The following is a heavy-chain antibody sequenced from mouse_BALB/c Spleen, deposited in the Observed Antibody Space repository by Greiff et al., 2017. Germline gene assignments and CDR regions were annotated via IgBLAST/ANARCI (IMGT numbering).Heavy chain of an antibody. CDR2: FIPSTGYT. Sequence: VQLQQSGADLAKPWASVKMSCTASGYSFTSYWMHWVKQRPGKGLVWIGYFIPSTGYTEYNQNFKDKATLTADKSSNTAFMQLSNVTTEDSAVYYCAPREAVRAYYLDYWGQGTTLTVSS. J-gene: IGHJ2*01. V-gene: IGHV1-7*01. CDR1: GYSFTSYW. D-gene: IGHD2-14*01. CDR3: APREAVRAYYLDY.